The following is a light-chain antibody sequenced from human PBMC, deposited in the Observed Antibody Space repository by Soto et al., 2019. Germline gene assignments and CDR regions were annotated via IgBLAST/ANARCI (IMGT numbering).Light chain of an antibody. CDR1: QSVSSY. CDR3: QQYGSSPWT. J-gene: IGKJ1*01. CDR2: GAS. Sequence: EIVLTQSPATVSLSPWERVTLSCRASQSVSSYLAWYQQKPGQAPRLLIYGASSRATGIPDRFSGSGSGTDFTLTISRLEPEDFAVYYCQQYGSSPWTFGQGTKVDIK. V-gene: IGKV3-20*01.